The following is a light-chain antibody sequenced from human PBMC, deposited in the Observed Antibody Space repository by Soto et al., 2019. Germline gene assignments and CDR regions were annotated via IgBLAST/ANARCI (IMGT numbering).Light chain of an antibody. CDR3: QQCDSTPQT. Sequence: DIQMTQSPSSLSESAGDRVTITCRASQGISTYLNWYQKKPGKPPKLLIHTTSSLQSGVPSRFSGSGTGTDFTLTISSLQPEDFATYYCQQCDSTPQTFGGGTKVDIK. CDR2: TTS. CDR1: QGISTY. V-gene: IGKV1-39*01. J-gene: IGKJ4*01.